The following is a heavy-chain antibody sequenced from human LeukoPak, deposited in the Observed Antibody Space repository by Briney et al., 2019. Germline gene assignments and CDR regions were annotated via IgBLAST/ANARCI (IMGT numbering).Heavy chain of an antibody. D-gene: IGHD3-10*01. CDR1: GFTFSSYS. J-gene: IGHJ4*02. CDR2: ITSSGTTT. Sequence: GGSLRLSCAASGFTFSSYSMNWVRQAPGKGLEWVSYITSSGTTTFYTDSLKGRFTISRDNAKNSLFLQMNSLRAEDTAVYYCARADRYYYGSGSYPIDYWGQGTLVTVSS. V-gene: IGHV3-48*04. CDR3: ARADRYYYGSGSYPIDY.